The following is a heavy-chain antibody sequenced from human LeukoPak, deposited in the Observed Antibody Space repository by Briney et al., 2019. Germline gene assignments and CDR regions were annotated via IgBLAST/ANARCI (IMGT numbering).Heavy chain of an antibody. CDR1: GYTFTGYY. V-gene: IGHV1-2*02. D-gene: IGHD5-18*01. CDR3: ARDRGDSYGYLHY. Sequence: ASVKVSCKASGYTFTGYYMHWVRQAPGQGLGWMGWINPNSGGTNYAQKFQGRVTITRDTSISTAYMELSRLRSDDTAVYYCARDRGDSYGYLHYWGQGTLVTVSS. CDR2: INPNSGGT. J-gene: IGHJ4*02.